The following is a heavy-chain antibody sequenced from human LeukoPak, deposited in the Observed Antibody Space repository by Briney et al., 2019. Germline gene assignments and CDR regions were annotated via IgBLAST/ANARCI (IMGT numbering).Heavy chain of an antibody. J-gene: IGHJ5*02. CDR2: IKQGGGEK. CDR3: PRHPFDH. CDR1: GFTLSNRW. V-gene: IGHV3-7*01. Sequence: GGSLRLSWEASGFTLSNRWMTWVRQAPGKGLEWVATIKQGGGEKFYVDSVRGRFTIDEDSAKNSLYMQMNSLRAADTAVYYCPRHPFDHWSQGSLVTVSS.